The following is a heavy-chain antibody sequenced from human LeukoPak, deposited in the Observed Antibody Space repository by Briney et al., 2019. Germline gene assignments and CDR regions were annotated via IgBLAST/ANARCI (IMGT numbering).Heavy chain of an antibody. J-gene: IGHJ6*03. D-gene: IGHD2-15*01. CDR1: GYTFTSYD. CDR3: ASQYCSGGSCYFLDVYYYYMDV. CDR2: MNPNSGNT. V-gene: IGHV1-8*03. Sequence: GASVKVSCKASGYTFTSYDINWVRQATGQGLEWMGWMNPNSGNTGYAQKFQGRVTITRNTSISTAYMELSSLRSEDTAVYYCASQYCSGGSCYFLDVYYYYMDVWGKGTTVTVSS.